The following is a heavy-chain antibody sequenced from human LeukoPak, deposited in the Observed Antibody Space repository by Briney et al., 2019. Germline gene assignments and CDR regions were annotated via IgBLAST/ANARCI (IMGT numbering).Heavy chain of an antibody. D-gene: IGHD3-3*01. J-gene: IGHJ4*02. Sequence: PSQTLSLTCTVSGGSISSGDYYWSWIRQPPGKGLEWIGYIYYSGSTYYNPSLKSRVTISVDTSKNQFSLKLSSVTAADTAVYYCARQGSGVVTTLPADDYWGQGTLVTVSS. CDR3: ARQGSGVVTTLPADDY. CDR2: IYYSGST. V-gene: IGHV4-30-4*01. CDR1: GGSISSGDYY.